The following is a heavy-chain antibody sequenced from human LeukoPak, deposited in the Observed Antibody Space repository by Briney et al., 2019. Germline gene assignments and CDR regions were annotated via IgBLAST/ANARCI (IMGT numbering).Heavy chain of an antibody. CDR3: ARVGLRRGGY. D-gene: IGHD3-3*01. CDR2: INHSGST. CDR1: GGSFSGYY. Sequence: SETLSLTCAVYGGSFSGYYWSWIRQPPGKGLEWIGEINHSGSTNYNPSLKSRVTISVDTSKNQFSLKLSSVTAADTAVYYCARVGLRRGGYWGQGTLVTVSS. J-gene: IGHJ4*02. V-gene: IGHV4-34*01.